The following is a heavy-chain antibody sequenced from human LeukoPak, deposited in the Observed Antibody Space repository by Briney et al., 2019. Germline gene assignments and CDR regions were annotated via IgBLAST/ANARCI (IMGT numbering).Heavy chain of an antibody. V-gene: IGHV1-2*02. Sequence: ASVKVSCKASGYTFTGYYMHWVRQAPGQGLEWMGWINPNSGGTNYAQKFQGRVTMTTDTSISTAYMELSRLRSDDTAVYYCARALYIAARPDYWGQGTLVTVSS. J-gene: IGHJ4*02. CDR2: INPNSGGT. CDR1: GYTFTGYY. CDR3: ARALYIAARPDY. D-gene: IGHD6-6*01.